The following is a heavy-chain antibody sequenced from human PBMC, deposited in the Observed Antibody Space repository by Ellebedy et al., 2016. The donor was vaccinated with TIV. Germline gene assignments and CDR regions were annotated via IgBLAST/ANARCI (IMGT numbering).Heavy chain of an antibody. V-gene: IGHV4-30-4*01. J-gene: IGHJ6*02. CDR3: ARGGEYCSSTSCYGVMDV. Sequence: SETLSLTXTVSGGPISSGDYYWSWIRQPPGKGLEWIGYIYYSGSTYYNPSLKSRVTISVDTSKNQFSLKLSSVTAADTAVYYCARGGEYCSSTSCYGVMDVWGQGTTVTVSS. CDR1: GGPISSGDYY. CDR2: IYYSGST. D-gene: IGHD2-2*01.